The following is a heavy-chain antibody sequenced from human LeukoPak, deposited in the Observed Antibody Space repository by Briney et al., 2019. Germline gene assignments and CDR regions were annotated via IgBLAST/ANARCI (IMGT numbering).Heavy chain of an antibody. CDR3: WYSSSWSARNYYYYGMDV. J-gene: IGHJ6*02. CDR2: MSGSGGST. D-gene: IGHD6-13*01. Sequence: GGSLRLSCAASGFTFSSYAMSWVRQAPGKGLEWVSAMSGSGGSTYYADAVKGRFTISRDNSKNTLYLQMNSLRAEDTAVYYCWYSSSWSARNYYYYGMDVWGQGTTVTVSS. V-gene: IGHV3-23*01. CDR1: GFTFSSYA.